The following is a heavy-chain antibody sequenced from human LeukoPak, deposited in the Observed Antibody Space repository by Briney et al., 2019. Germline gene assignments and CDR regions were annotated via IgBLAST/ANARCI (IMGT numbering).Heavy chain of an antibody. CDR3: ARGPPVGDFWSGYYYYYYYTDV. V-gene: IGHV4-34*01. J-gene: IGHJ6*03. CDR1: GGSFSGYY. Sequence: KPSETLSLTCAVYGGSFSGYYWSWIRQPPGKGLEWIGEINHSGSTNYKPSLKSRVTISVDTSKNQFSLKLSSATAADTAVYYCARGPPVGDFWSGYYYYYYYTDVWGKGTTVTVSS. D-gene: IGHD3-3*01. CDR2: INHSGST.